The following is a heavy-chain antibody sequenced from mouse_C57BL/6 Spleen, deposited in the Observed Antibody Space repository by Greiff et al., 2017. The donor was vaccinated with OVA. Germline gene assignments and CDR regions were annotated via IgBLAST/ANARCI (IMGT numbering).Heavy chain of an antibody. CDR1: GFSLTSYA. J-gene: IGHJ3*01. CDR2: IWTGGGT. V-gene: IGHV2-9-1*01. Sequence: VQLQESGPGLVAPSQSLSITCTVSGFSLTSYAISWVRQPPGKGLEWLGVIWTGGGTNYNSALKSRLSISKDNSKSQVILKRNSLQTDNTARYYCARNPNPPCLIYYDYDWLAYWGQGTLVTVSA. CDR3: ARNPNPPCLIYYDYDWLAY. D-gene: IGHD2-4*01.